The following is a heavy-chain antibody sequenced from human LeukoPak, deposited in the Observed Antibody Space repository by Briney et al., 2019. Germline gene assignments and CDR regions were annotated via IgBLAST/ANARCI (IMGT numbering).Heavy chain of an antibody. D-gene: IGHD3-9*01. V-gene: IGHV3-21*01. Sequence: GGSLRLSCAASRFTFSSYSMNWVRQAPGKGLEWVSSISSSSSYIEYADSVKGRFTISRDNTRNSLYLQMNSLRAEDTAVYYCARDHDWDYMDVWGKGTTVTVSS. J-gene: IGHJ6*03. CDR2: ISSSSSYI. CDR1: RFTFSSYS. CDR3: ARDHDWDYMDV.